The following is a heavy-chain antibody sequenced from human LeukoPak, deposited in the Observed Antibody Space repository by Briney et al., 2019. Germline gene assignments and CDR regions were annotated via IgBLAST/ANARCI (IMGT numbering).Heavy chain of an antibody. CDR2: ITSSGGDT. V-gene: IGHV1-46*01. J-gene: IGHJ4*02. CDR1: GYMFTHYY. D-gene: IGHD5-24*01. CDR3: ARDLRRSGYNWGCDH. Sequence: ASVKVSCKASGYMFTHYYIHWVRRAPGQGLEWMGMITSSGGDTSYAQKFEGRVTMTRDTSTRTVYMELSSLTSEDTAVYYCARDLRRSGYNWGCDHWGQGTLVTVSP.